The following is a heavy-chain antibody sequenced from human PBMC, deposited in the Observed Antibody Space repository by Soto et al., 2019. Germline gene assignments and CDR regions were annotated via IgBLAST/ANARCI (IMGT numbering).Heavy chain of an antibody. CDR1: GGFISTSSYY. CDR3: ARSAIAVNGHCDH. J-gene: IGHJ4*02. D-gene: IGHD6-19*01. Sequence: QLQLQESGPGLVKPSETLSLTCTVSGGFISTSSYYWGWVRQPPGKGLEWIGTIYYTGYTYYNPSLKSRVSMSVDTSKDHFSLNLTSVIDADTAIYYCARSAIAVNGHCDHWGLGTLVTVSS. CDR2: IYYTGYT. V-gene: IGHV4-39*02.